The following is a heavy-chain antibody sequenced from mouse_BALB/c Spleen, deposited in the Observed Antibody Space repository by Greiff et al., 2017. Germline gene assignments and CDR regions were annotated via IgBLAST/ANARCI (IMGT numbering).Heavy chain of an antibody. CDR1: GYTFTSYV. J-gene: IGHJ4*01. CDR3: ARPLLRYAMDY. Sequence: VQLQQSGPELVKPGASVKMSCKASGYTFTSYVMHWVKQKPGQGLEWIGYINPYNDGTKYNEKFKGKATLTSDKSSSTAYMELSSLTSEDSAVYYCARPLLRYAMDYWGQGTSVTVSS. CDR2: INPYNDGT. V-gene: IGHV1-14*01. D-gene: IGHD1-2*01.